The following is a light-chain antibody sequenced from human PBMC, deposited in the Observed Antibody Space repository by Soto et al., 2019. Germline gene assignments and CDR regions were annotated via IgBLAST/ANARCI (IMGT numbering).Light chain of an antibody. CDR1: QTLTSNY. J-gene: IGKJ4*01. CDR3: QQYSYSVLT. Sequence: EIVLTQSPATLSLSPGERATLSCRASQTLTSNYLAWYQQKPGQAPRLLIHGAASRATGIPDRFSGSGSGTDFTRTISRLEPEDVAVYYCQQYSYSVLTVGGGTKVEIK. CDR2: GAA. V-gene: IGKV3-20*01.